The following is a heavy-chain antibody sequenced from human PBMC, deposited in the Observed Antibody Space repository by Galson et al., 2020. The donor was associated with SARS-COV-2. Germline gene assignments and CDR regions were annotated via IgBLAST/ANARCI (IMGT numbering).Heavy chain of an antibody. CDR3: ARRSRGAAAGTFDY. CDR2: INHSGST. V-gene: IGHV4-34*01. Sequence: SETLSLTCAVYGGSLGGNYWSWIRQPPGKGLEWIGEINHSGSTNYNPSLKSRVTISVDTSKNQFSLKLSSVTAADTAVYYCARRSRGAAAGTFDYWGQGTLVTVSS. D-gene: IGHD6-13*01. CDR1: GGSLGGNY. J-gene: IGHJ4*02.